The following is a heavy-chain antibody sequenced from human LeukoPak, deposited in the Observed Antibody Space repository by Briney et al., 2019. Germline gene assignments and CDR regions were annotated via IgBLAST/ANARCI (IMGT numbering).Heavy chain of an antibody. D-gene: IGHD3-3*01. CDR1: GSTFTRYY. CDR3: ARAPGSNPIYYFDY. V-gene: IGHV1-2*02. J-gene: IGHJ4*02. CDR2: INPTIGGT. Sequence: ASVKVSCKASGSTFTRYYMHWVRLAPGQGLGWMGWINPTIGGTNVAQKLPGRVTMTKATSTTTAYMEISRLRSDDTAVYYCARAPGSNPIYYFDYWGQGTLVTVSS.